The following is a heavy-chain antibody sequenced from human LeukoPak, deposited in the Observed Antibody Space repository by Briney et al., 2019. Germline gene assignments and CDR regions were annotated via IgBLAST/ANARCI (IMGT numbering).Heavy chain of an antibody. J-gene: IGHJ6*02. CDR1: GLTASHNVNNA. D-gene: IGHD2-21*01. V-gene: IGHV3-23*01. Sequence: GGSLRLSCAASGLTASHNVNNAMSWVRHAPGKGLEWVSGITTGGSTYYADSAKGRFTISRENSNNTLYLHMDSLRAEDTAVYYCAKAPVWNYYYGLDVWGQGTTVTVSS. CDR2: ITTGGST. CDR3: AKAPVWNYYYGLDV.